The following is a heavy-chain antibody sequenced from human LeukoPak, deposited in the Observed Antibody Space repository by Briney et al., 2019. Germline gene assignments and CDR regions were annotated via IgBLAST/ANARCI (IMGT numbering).Heavy chain of an antibody. CDR2: INTNTGNP. V-gene: IGHV7-4-1*02. CDR1: GYTFTSYA. Sequence: ASVKVSCKASGYTFTSYAMNWVRQAPGQGLEWMGWINTNTGNPTYAQGFTGRFVFSLDTSVSTAYLQISSLKAEDTAVYYCARVSFSVWELLMVPTRAHDAFDIWGQGTMVTVSS. D-gene: IGHD1-26*01. CDR3: ARVSFSVWELLMVPTRAHDAFDI. J-gene: IGHJ3*02.